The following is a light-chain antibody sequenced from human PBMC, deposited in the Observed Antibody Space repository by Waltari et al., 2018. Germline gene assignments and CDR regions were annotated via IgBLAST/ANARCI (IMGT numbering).Light chain of an antibody. J-gene: IGKJ2*01. Sequence: DIQMTQSPSTLSAYVGDSVTITCRASQSIVTWLAWYQQKPGKAPKLLIYMASRLEGGVPSRFSASGSGTEFTLTISSLQPDDFATYYCQQYKSSSYTFGQGTKLEI. CDR3: QQYKSSSYT. CDR1: QSIVTW. V-gene: IGKV1-5*03. CDR2: MAS.